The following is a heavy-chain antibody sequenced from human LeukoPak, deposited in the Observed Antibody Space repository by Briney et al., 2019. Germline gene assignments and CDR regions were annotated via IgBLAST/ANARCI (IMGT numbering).Heavy chain of an antibody. D-gene: IGHD5-18*01. Sequence: SETLSLTCAVYGGSFSGCYWSWIRQPPGEGLEWIGEINHSGSTNYNPSLKSRVTISVDTSKNQFSLKLSSVTAADTAVYYCARNRGYSYGQKRGYFDYWGQGTLVTVSS. CDR1: GGSFSGCY. J-gene: IGHJ4*02. CDR3: ARNRGYSYGQKRGYFDY. CDR2: INHSGST. V-gene: IGHV4-34*01.